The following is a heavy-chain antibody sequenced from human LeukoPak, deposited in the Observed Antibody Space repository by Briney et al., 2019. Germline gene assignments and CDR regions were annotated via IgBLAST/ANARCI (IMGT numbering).Heavy chain of an antibody. Sequence: GGSLRLSCAASGFTFSSYAMSWVRQAPGKGLEWVSAISGSGDNTYYADSVKGRFTISRDNSKNTLDLQMNSLRAEDTAVYYCARSIRGYAYYFDYWGQGTLVTVSS. CDR2: ISGSGDNT. D-gene: IGHD6-25*01. CDR3: ARSIRGYAYYFDY. V-gene: IGHV3-23*01. J-gene: IGHJ4*02. CDR1: GFTFSSYA.